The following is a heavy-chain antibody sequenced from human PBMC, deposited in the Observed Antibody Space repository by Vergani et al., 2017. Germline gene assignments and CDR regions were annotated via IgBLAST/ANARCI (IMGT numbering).Heavy chain of an antibody. D-gene: IGHD3-10*01. V-gene: IGHV3-73*01. CDR3: SAQTQSCHDY. CDR1: GFVFSEFP. CDR2: IRRRSEHYAK. J-gene: IGHJ4*02. Sequence: EVQLMESGGGWAQPGGSLRLSCAASGFVFSEFPIHWVRQVPGKGLEWLGHIRRRSEHYAKAYGPSLIGRATISRDDSTNTAYLQLSGLGTDDTAIYFCSAQTQSCHDYWGQGTLVAVSS.